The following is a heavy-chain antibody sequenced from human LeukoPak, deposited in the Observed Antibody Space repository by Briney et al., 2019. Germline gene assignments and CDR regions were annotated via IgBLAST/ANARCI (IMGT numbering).Heavy chain of an antibody. Sequence: ASVTVSCKVSGYTLTELSMHWVRQAPGEGLEWMGGFDPEDGETIYAQKFQGRVTITEDTSTNTAYMELSSLRSEDTAVYYCATVRRFASVWYFDLWGRGTLVTVSS. CDR3: ATVRRFASVWYFDL. V-gene: IGHV1-24*01. CDR2: FDPEDGET. CDR1: GYTLTELS. J-gene: IGHJ2*01. D-gene: IGHD3-3*01.